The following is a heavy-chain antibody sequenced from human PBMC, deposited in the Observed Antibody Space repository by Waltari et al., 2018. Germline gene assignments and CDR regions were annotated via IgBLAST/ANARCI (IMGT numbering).Heavy chain of an antibody. J-gene: IGHJ1*01. Sequence: QVQLQESGPGLVKPSGTLSLTCAVSGGSVTSSHWWSWVRQAPGKGLEWIGEMYHSGTTNYNPLLKSRVTMSLDRAKNQFSLKLSSVTAADTAVYYCVRDNRWAEDGFRYFQFWGQGTGVTVSS. D-gene: IGHD5-12*01. CDR2: MYHSGTT. CDR3: VRDNRWAEDGFRYFQF. V-gene: IGHV4-4*02. CDR1: GGSVTSSHW.